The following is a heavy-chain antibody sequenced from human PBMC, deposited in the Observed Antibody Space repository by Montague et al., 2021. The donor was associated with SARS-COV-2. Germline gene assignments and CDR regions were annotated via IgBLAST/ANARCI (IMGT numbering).Heavy chain of an antibody. V-gene: IGHV3-7*01. Sequence: SLRLSCAASGFTFSSYRMSWVRQAPGKGLEWVGNIKLDGREKYYVDSVKGRFTISRDKANNSLYLKMNNLGAEDTAVYYCARVVLEFWSGFDLDAWGKGTPVTVSS. J-gene: IGHJ6*04. CDR2: IKLDGREK. CDR1: GFTFSSYR. CDR3: ARVVLEFWSGFDLDA. D-gene: IGHD3-3*01.